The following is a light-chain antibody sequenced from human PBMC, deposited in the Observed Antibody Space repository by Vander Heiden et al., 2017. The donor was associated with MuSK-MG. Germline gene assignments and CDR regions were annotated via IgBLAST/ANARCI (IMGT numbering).Light chain of an antibody. CDR2: GAS. V-gene: IGKV3-20*01. CDR3: QRFGRSPLT. J-gene: IGKJ4*01. CDR1: ERVSSTY. Sequence: EFVLTQSPGILSLSPGERATLSCRASERVSSTYLAWYQQKPGQSPRLLMSGASSRATGTPDRFRGSGSGTDFTLTISGLEPEDFAVYYCQRFGRSPLTFGGGTKLERK.